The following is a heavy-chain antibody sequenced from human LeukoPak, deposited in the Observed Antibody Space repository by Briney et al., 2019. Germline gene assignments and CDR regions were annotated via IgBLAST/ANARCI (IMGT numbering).Heavy chain of an antibody. J-gene: IGHJ4*02. CDR2: ISYDGSNK. CDR3: ARDRCIAAAGECYYFDY. Sequence: GGSLRLSCAASGFTFSSYAMHWVRQAPGKGLEWVAVISYDGSNKYYADSVKGRFTISRDNSKNTLYLQMNSLRAEDTAVYYCARDRCIAAAGECYYFDYWGQGTLVNVSS. V-gene: IGHV3-30*01. CDR1: GFTFSSYA. D-gene: IGHD6-13*01.